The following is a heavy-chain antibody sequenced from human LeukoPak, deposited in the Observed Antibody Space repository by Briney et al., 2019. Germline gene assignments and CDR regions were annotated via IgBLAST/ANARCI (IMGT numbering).Heavy chain of an antibody. Sequence: SETLSLTCTVSGGSISSYYWSWIRQPPGKGLEWIGYIYYSGSTNYNPSLKSRVTISVDTSKNQFSLKLSSVTAADTAVYYCARESVTYYYDSSGYDSGYWYFDLWGRGTLVTVSS. V-gene: IGHV4-59*01. CDR1: GGSISSYY. J-gene: IGHJ2*01. D-gene: IGHD3-22*01. CDR3: ARESVTYYYDSSGYDSGYWYFDL. CDR2: IYYSGST.